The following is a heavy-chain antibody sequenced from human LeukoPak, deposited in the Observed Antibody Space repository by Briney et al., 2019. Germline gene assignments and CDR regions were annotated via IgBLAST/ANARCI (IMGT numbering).Heavy chain of an antibody. J-gene: IGHJ3*02. V-gene: IGHV3-64*04. D-gene: IGHD7-27*01. CDR1: GFTLSTYA. CDR3: AREILTGYAFDI. CDR2: ISSNGGST. Sequence: PGGSLRPSCSASGFTLSTYAMYWARQGPGEGLEYVSVISSNGGSTYYADSEKGRFTISRDNSKNTLYLQMSSLRAEDTAVYYCAREILTGYAFDIWGQGTMVTVSS.